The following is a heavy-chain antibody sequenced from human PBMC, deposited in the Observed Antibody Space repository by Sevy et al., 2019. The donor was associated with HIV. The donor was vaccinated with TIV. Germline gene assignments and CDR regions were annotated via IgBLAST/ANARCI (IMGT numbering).Heavy chain of an antibody. V-gene: IGHV3-30*04. Sequence: RGSLRLSCAASGFSFSRSPMHWVRQAPGKGLEWVAVMSYNGNKKYNEDSVKGRFTNSRDDANNTLYLQMNSLRGEDTAVYYCERAGYLIGGAIVSYGMDVWGQGTTVTVSS. CDR3: ERAGYLIGGAIVSYGMDV. CDR1: GFSFSRSP. D-gene: IGHD3-16*02. CDR2: MSYNGNKK. J-gene: IGHJ6*02.